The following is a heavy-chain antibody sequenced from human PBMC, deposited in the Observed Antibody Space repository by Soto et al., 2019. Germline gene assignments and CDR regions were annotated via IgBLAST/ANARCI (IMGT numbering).Heavy chain of an antibody. V-gene: IGHV3-23*01. CDR1: GFTFTSYA. CDR3: AKDTELSGYVAFDI. Sequence: GGFLRLSCAASGFTFTSYAMSWVRQAPGKGLEWVSAISGSGGSTYYADSVKGRFTISRDNSKNTLYLQMNSLRAEDTAVYFCAKDTELSGYVAFDIWGQGTMVTVSS. J-gene: IGHJ3*02. D-gene: IGHD3-22*01. CDR2: ISGSGGST.